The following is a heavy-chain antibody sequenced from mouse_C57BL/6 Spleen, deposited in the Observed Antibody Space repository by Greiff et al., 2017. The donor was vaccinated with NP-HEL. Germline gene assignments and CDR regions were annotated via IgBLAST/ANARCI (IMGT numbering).Heavy chain of an antibody. CDR2: IYPGDGDT. CDR3: ARDGYYGSTGYFDV. CDR1: GYAFSSSW. Sequence: QVQLQQSGPELVKPGASVKISCKASGYAFSSSWMNWVKQRPGKGLEWIGRIYPGDGDTNYNGKFKGKATLTADKSSSTAYMQLSSLTSEDSAVYFCARDGYYGSTGYFDVWGTGTTVTVSS. J-gene: IGHJ1*03. D-gene: IGHD1-1*01. V-gene: IGHV1-82*01.